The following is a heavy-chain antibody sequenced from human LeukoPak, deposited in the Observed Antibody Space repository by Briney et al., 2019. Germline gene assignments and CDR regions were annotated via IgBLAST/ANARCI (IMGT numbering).Heavy chain of an antibody. Sequence: GGSLRLSCAASGFTFSSYAMHWVRQAPGKGLEWVAVISYDGSNKYYADSVKGRFTISRDNSKNTLYLQMNSLRAEDTAVYYCARDGIGSGYFDLWGRGTLVTVSS. CDR3: ARDGIGSGYFDL. J-gene: IGHJ2*01. D-gene: IGHD1-1*01. V-gene: IGHV3-30-3*01. CDR1: GFTFSSYA. CDR2: ISYDGSNK.